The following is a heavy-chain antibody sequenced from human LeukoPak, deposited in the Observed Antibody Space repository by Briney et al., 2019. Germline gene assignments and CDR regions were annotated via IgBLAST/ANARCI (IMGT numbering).Heavy chain of an antibody. V-gene: IGHV3-21*01. Sequence: GGSLRLSCAASGFTFSSHSMNWVRQAPGKGLEWVSSISSSSSYIYYADSVKGRFTISRDNAKNSLYLQMNSLRAEDTAVYYCARDLLYYYYYYMDVWGKGTTVTVSS. D-gene: IGHD2-15*01. J-gene: IGHJ6*03. CDR1: GFTFSSHS. CDR2: ISSSSSYI. CDR3: ARDLLYYYYYYMDV.